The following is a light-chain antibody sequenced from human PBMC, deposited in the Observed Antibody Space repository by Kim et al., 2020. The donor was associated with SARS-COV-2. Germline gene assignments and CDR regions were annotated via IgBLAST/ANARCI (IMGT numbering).Light chain of an antibody. CDR1: KLGDKY. V-gene: IGLV3-1*01. Sequence: YELTQPPSVSVSPGQTASITCSGDKLGDKYACWYQQKPGQSPVLVIYQDSKRPSGIPERFSGSNSGNTATLTISGTQAMDEADYYCQAWDSSFGGGTQLTVL. CDR3: QAWDSS. CDR2: QDS. J-gene: IGLJ2*01.